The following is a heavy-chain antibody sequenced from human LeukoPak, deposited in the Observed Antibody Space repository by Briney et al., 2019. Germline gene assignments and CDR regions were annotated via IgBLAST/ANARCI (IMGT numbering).Heavy chain of an antibody. CDR3: ARGSGPWDYFDY. V-gene: IGHV4-30-2*01. CDR1: GGSISSGGYS. CDR2: IYHSGST. J-gene: IGHJ4*02. D-gene: IGHD2-15*01. Sequence: TSETLSLTCAVSGGSISSGGYSWSWIRQPPGKGLEWIGYIYHSGSTYYNPSLKSRVTISVDRSKNQFSLKLSSVTAADTAVYYCARGSGPWDYFDYWGQGTLVTVSS.